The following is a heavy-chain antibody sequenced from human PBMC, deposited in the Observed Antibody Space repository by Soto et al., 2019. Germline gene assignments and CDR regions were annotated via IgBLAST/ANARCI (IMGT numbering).Heavy chain of an antibody. CDR1: GASISNNSYY. Sequence: QVQLQESGPGLVKPSQTLSLTCTVSGASISNNSYYWTWIRQRPGQGLEWISYIYYSGRAFYSPSLGGRTFISVDCPNNVCALDLHPLPCPYTAVSFFAMSLDDGSTLIRWGQGTLVTVPS. J-gene: IGHJ4*03. CDR3: AMSLDDGSTLIR. CDR2: IYYSGRA. V-gene: IGHV4-31*03. D-gene: IGHD3-16*01.